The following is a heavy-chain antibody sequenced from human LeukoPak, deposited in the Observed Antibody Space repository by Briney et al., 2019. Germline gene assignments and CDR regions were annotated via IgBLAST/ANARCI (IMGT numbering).Heavy chain of an antibody. CDR2: ISSGDRT. Sequence: PGGSLRLSCAASGFTFSSYAMNWVRQAPGKGLEWVAGISSGDRTFHAESVKGRFTISRDKSKDTLYLQVNSLRAEDTAVYYCAKDATASPYFHWFDNWGQGTQVIVSS. CDR3: AKDATASPYFHWFDN. V-gene: IGHV3-23*01. D-gene: IGHD3-9*01. J-gene: IGHJ4*02. CDR1: GFTFSSYA.